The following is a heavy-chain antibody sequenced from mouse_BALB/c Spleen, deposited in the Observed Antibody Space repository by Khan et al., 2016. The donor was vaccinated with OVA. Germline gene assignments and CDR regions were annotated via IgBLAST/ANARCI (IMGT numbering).Heavy chain of an antibody. CDR1: GYSITSDYV. CDR3: ASELGRYDALDY. J-gene: IGHJ4*01. Sequence: EVQLQESGPGLVKPSQSLSLTCTVTGYSITSDYVWYWIRQFPGNKLEWMGYISYSGSTTYNPSLKSRTSITRDTSKDQFFLQLKSVTSEDADTYYDASELGRYDALDYWGQGTSVTVSS. CDR2: ISYSGST. V-gene: IGHV3-2*02.